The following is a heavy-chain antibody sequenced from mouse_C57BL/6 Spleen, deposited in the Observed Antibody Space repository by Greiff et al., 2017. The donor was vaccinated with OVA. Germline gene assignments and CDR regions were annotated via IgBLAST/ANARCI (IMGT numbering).Heavy chain of an antibody. J-gene: IGHJ3*01. CDR2: ISSGGSYT. CDR1: GFTFSSYG. V-gene: IGHV5-6*02. Sequence: VVESGGDLVKPGGSLKLSCAASGFTFSSYGMSWVRQTPDKRLEWVATISSGGSYTYYPDSVKGRFTISRDNAKNTLYLQMSSLKSEDTAMYYCARRGEENSLAYWGQGTLVTVSA. CDR3: ARRGEENSLAY.